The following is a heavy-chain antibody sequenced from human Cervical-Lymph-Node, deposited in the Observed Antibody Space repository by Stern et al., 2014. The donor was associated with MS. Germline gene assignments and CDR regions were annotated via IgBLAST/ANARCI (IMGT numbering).Heavy chain of an antibody. Sequence: EVQLEESGGGLVKPGGSLRLSCAASGFSFTNAWMSWVRQAPGKGLEWVGRIKSKADGGTTNYAAPVKGRFTVSRDDSKNTLYLQMNSLKTEDTAVYFCTVPSGSSLKIWGQGTLVTVSS. V-gene: IGHV3-15*01. CDR2: IKSKADGGTT. D-gene: IGHD2-15*01. CDR3: TVPSGSSLKI. J-gene: IGHJ1*01. CDR1: GFSFTNAW.